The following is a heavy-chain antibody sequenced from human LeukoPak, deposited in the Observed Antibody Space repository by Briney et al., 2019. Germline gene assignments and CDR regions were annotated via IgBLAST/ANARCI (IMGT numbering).Heavy chain of an antibody. D-gene: IGHD2-2*01. CDR1: GYSFTGYQ. Sequence: ASVKVSCKASGYSFTGYQMHWVRQAPGQGLEWMGWINPNNGDTNYAQKFQGRVAMTRDTSISTAYMELSSLRSEDTAVYYCARVVPAAMSDYYYMDVWGKGTTVTISS. V-gene: IGHV1-2*02. J-gene: IGHJ6*03. CDR3: ARVVPAAMSDYYYMDV. CDR2: INPNNGDT.